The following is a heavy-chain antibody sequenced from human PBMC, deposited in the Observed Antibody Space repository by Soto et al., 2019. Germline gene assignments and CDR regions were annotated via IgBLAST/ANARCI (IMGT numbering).Heavy chain of an antibody. V-gene: IGHV1-8*01. CDR3: ARGRPYCTNGVCPP. Sequence: GASVKVSCKASGYTFTSYDINWVRQATGQGLEWMGWMNPNSGNTGYAQKFQGRVTMTRNTSISTAYMELSSLRPEDTAVYYCARGRPYCTNGVCPPWGQGTLVTVSS. CDR2: MNPNSGNT. CDR1: GYTFTSYD. D-gene: IGHD2-8*01. J-gene: IGHJ5*02.